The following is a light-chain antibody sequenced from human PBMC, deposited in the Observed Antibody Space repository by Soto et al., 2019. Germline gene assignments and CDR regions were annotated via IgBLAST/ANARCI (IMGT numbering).Light chain of an antibody. CDR2: DAS. CDR1: QSVSNK. V-gene: IGKV3-15*01. CDR3: QQYNNWLFT. Sequence: EIVMTQSPATLSVSPGERVTLSCRASQSVSNKLAWYQQKPGQAPSLLIYDASTRATGIPATFSGSRSGTDFTLTISSLQSEDFAVYYCQQYNNWLFTFGWGTRVEIK. J-gene: IGKJ4*01.